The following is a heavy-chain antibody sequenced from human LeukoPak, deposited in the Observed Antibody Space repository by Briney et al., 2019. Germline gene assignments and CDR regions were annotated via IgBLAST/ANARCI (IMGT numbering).Heavy chain of an antibody. V-gene: IGHV3-11*03. CDR2: ISSSSSYT. CDR3: ARTLYSGYDYFDY. J-gene: IGHJ4*02. D-gene: IGHD5-12*01. CDR1: GFAFSDYS. Sequence: PGGSLRLSCAASGFAFSDYSMNWVRQAPGKGLEWVSYISSSSSYTNYADSVKGRFTISRDNAKNSLYLQMNSLRAEDTAVYYCARTLYSGYDYFDYWGQGTLVTVSS.